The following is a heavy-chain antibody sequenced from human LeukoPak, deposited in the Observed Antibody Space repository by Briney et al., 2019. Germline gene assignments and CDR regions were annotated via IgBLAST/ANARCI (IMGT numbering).Heavy chain of an antibody. CDR1: GGTISSYY. J-gene: IGHJ6*02. V-gene: IGHV4-4*07. Sequence: SETLSLTCTASGGTISSYYWSWIRQPAGKGLEWIGRIYTSRSTNYNPSLKSRVTMSVDTSKNQFSLKLSSVTAADTAVYYCARERPLQTYYYYGMDVWGQGTTVTVSS. D-gene: IGHD5-24*01. CDR3: ARERPLQTYYYYGMDV. CDR2: IYTSRST.